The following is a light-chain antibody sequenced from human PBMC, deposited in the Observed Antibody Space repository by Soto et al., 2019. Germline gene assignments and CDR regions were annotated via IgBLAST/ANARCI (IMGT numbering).Light chain of an antibody. J-gene: IGKJ4*01. V-gene: IGKV3-20*01. CDR2: GAS. CDR1: QSVSSSY. CDR3: RQYGNSPLT. Sequence: EVVLTQSPGTLSLSPGERATLSCRASQSVSSSYLAWYQQKPGQAPRLLISGASSRATGIPDRFSGSGSGTDFTLTISRLEPEHFAVYYCRQYGNSPLTFGRGTKVEIK.